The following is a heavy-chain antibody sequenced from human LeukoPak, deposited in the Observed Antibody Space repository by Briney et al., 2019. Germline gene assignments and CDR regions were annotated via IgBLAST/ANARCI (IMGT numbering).Heavy chain of an antibody. Sequence: SETLSLTCTVSGGSISSYYWGWIRQPPGKGLEWIGSIYYSGSTYYNPSLKSRVTISVDTSKNQFSLKLSSVTAADTAVYYCARLRRDGYKVNQFFDYWGQGTLVTVSS. D-gene: IGHD5-24*01. J-gene: IGHJ4*02. V-gene: IGHV4-39*01. CDR2: IYYSGST. CDR1: GGSISSYY. CDR3: ARLRRDGYKVNQFFDY.